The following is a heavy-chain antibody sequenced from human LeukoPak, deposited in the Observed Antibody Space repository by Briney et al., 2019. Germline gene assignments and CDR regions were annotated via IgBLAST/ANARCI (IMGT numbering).Heavy chain of an antibody. Sequence: GESLKISCKGSGYSFTNYWIGWMRQMPGKGLEWMGIIYPGDSDTRYSPSFQGHVTISADKSISTAYLQWSSLKASDTAMYYCARHTAARPYYYYYYMDVWGKGTTVTVSS. CDR1: GYSFTNYW. CDR2: IYPGDSDT. J-gene: IGHJ6*03. V-gene: IGHV5-51*01. CDR3: ARHTAARPYYYYYYMDV. D-gene: IGHD6-6*01.